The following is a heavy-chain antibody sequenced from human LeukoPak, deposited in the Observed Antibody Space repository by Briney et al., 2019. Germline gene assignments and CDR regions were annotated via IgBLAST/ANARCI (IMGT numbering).Heavy chain of an antibody. D-gene: IGHD4-17*01. J-gene: IGHJ4*02. Sequence: GGSLRLSCAASGFIVSGKFMSWVRQAPGKGLEWVSAISISGSKTYYADSVKGRFTISRDNSKNTLYLQMNSLRAEDTAVYYCANEIRPNDYWGQGTQVTVSS. CDR1: GFIVSGKF. CDR3: ANEIRPNDY. V-gene: IGHV3-23*01. CDR2: ISISGSKT.